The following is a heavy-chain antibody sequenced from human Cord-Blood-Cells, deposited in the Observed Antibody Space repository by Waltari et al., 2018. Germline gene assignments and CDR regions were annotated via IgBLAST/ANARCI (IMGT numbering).Heavy chain of an antibody. J-gene: IGHJ5*02. CDR1: GGTFRRSA. D-gene: IGHD3-16*01. Sequence: QVQLVQSGAAVEKPGSSVEVSCKAYGGTFRRSAISWVRQAHGQGLECMGGIIPIFGTANYAQKFQGRVTITADKSTSTAYMELSSLRSEDTAVYYCARDGGSWGQGTLVTVSS. CDR2: IIPIFGTA. CDR3: ARDGGS. V-gene: IGHV1-69*06.